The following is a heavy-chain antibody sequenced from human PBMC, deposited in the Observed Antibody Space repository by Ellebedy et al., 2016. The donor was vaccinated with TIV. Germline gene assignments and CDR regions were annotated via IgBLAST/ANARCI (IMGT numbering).Heavy chain of an antibody. V-gene: IGHV1-18*01. CDR2: ISTYNGHA. Sequence: ASVKVSXXASGYTFTGQYMHWVRQAPGQGLEWMGWISTYNGHAVSAPKFHGRVTMTTDTSTTTAYMDLGSLRYDDTAVYYCARYAAGWNWFDPWGQGTLVTVSS. D-gene: IGHD2-2*01. CDR3: ARYAAGWNWFDP. J-gene: IGHJ5*02. CDR1: GYTFTGQY.